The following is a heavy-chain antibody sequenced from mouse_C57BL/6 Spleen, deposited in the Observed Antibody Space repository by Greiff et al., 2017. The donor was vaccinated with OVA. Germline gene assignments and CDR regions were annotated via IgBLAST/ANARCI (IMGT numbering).Heavy chain of an antibody. Sequence: VQLQQSGAELARPGASVKLSCKASGYTFTSYGISWVKQRTGQGLEWIGEIYPRSGNTYYNEKFKGKATLTADKSSSPAYMELRSLTSEDSAVYFCARWGTAQVPYYFDYWGQGTTLTVSS. V-gene: IGHV1-81*01. J-gene: IGHJ2*01. CDR1: GYTFTSYG. CDR3: ARWGTAQVPYYFDY. CDR2: IYPRSGNT. D-gene: IGHD3-2*02.